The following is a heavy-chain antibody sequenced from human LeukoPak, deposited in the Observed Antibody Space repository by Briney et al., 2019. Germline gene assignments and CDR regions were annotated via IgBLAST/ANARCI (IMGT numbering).Heavy chain of an antibody. V-gene: IGHV4-39*01. CDR1: GGSISSSSYY. Sequence: SETLSLTCTVSGGSISSSSYYWGWIRQPPGKGLEWIGSIYYSGSTYYNPSLKSRVTISVDTSKNQFSLKLSSVTAADTAVYYCARGRLQWLAPDYYMDVWGKGTTVTVSS. D-gene: IGHD6-19*01. J-gene: IGHJ6*03. CDR3: ARGRLQWLAPDYYMDV. CDR2: IYYSGST.